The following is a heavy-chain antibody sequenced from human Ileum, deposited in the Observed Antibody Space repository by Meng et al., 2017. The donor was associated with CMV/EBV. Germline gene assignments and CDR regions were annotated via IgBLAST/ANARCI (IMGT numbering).Heavy chain of an antibody. V-gene: IGHV1-2*02. D-gene: IGHD4-17*01. J-gene: IGHJ4*02. Sequence: QVQVVQSGAEGKKPGASVKVSCKASGYTFVGYYIHWIRQAPGQGFEWMGWINPNTGDTDYAQKFRDRVTMTRDTSISTVFMDLNWLKSDDTAVYYCARGPSNGDFDYWGQGTLVTVSS. CDR2: INPNTGDT. CDR1: GYTFVGYY. CDR3: ARGPSNGDFDY.